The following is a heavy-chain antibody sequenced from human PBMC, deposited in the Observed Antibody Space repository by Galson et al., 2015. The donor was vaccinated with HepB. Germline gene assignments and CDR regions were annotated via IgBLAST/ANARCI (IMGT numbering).Heavy chain of an antibody. V-gene: IGHV3-30*04. J-gene: IGHJ4*02. CDR2: ISYDGSNK. D-gene: IGHD3-9*01. Sequence: SLRLSCAASGFTFSSYAMHWVRQAPGKGLEWVAVISYDGSNKYYADSVKGRFTISRDNSKNTLYLQMNSLRAEDTAVYYCARASVMGILTGYPDYWGQGTLVTVSS. CDR1: GFTFSSYA. CDR3: ARASVMGILTGYPDY.